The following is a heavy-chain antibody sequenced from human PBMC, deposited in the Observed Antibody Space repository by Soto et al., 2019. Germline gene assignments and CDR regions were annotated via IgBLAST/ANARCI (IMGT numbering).Heavy chain of an antibody. J-gene: IGHJ4*02. CDR3: ARMPPKPTLGYDSSGYYYPPPFDY. CDR1: GFTVSSNY. Sequence: GGSLRLSCAASGFTVSSNYMSWVRQAPGKGLEWVPVIYSGGSTYYADSVKGRFTISRDNSKNTLYLQMNSLRAEDTAVYYCARMPPKPTLGYDSSGYYYPPPFDYWGQGTLVTVSS. D-gene: IGHD3-22*01. CDR2: IYSGGST. V-gene: IGHV3-66*01.